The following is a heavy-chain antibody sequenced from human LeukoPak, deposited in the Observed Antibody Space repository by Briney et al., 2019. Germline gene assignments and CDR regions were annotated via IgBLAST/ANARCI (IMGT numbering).Heavy chain of an antibody. CDR3: AKGGDFDY. CDR2: ISGSGGST. V-gene: IGHV3-23*01. Sequence: PGGSLRLSCAASGFTFNSYAMSWVRQAPGKGLEWVSAISGSGGSTYYADSVKGGFTISRDNSNNTMYLQMNSLRAEDADVYYYAKGGDFDYGGQGTLVTVSS. D-gene: IGHD4-17*01. CDR1: GFTFNSYA. J-gene: IGHJ4*02.